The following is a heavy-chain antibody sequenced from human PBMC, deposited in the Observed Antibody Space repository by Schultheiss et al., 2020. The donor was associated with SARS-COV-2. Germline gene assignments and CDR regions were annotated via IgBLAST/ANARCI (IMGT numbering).Heavy chain of an antibody. CDR1: GFTFSSYG. D-gene: IGHD1-26*01. J-gene: IGHJ4*02. Sequence: GGSLRLSCAASGFTFSSYGMHWVRQAPGKGLEWVAVIWYDGSNKYYADSVKGRFTISRDNSKNTLYLQMNSLRAEDTAVYYCTTEIRAIVGAMPTFRGDWGQGTLVTVSS. V-gene: IGHV3-33*01. CDR3: TTEIRAIVGAMPTFRGD. CDR2: IWYDGSNK.